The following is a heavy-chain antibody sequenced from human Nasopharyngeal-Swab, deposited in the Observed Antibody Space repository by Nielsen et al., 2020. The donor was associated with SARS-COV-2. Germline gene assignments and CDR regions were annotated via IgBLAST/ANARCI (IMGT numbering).Heavy chain of an antibody. V-gene: IGHV3-11*04. CDR1: GSTFSDYY. D-gene: IGHD1-26*01. CDR2: ISSSGSTI. J-gene: IGHJ4*02. Sequence: GGSLRLSCAASGSTFSDYYMSWIRQAPGKGLEWVSYISSSGSTIYYADSVKGRFTISRDNAKNSLYLQMNSLRAEDTAVYYCARAKSIVGATQYYFDYWGQGTLVTVSS. CDR3: ARAKSIVGATQYYFDY.